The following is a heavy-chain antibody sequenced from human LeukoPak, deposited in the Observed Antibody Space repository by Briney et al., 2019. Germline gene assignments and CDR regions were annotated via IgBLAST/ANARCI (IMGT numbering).Heavy chain of an antibody. CDR3: ARVSYYYYYMDV. CDR1: EFTFSNYN. Sequence: GGSLRLSCAASEFTFSNYNMNWVRQAPGKELEWVSSISSSSSYIYYADSVKDRLTISRDNAKNSLYLQMNSLRAEDTAVYYCARVSYYYYYMDVWGKGTTVTVSS. J-gene: IGHJ6*03. V-gene: IGHV3-21*01. CDR2: ISSSSSYI.